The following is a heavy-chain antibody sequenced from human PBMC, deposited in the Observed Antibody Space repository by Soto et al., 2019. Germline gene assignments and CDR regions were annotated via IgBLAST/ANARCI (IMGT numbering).Heavy chain of an antibody. CDR2: IYPGNSET. V-gene: IGHV5-51*01. D-gene: IGHD3-22*01. CDR1: GYSFSSYW. Sequence: PGESLKISCKGSGYSFSSYWIGWVCQMPGKGLEWMGSIYPGNSETRYSPSFQGQVTISADKSISTAYLQWNSLKASDTAIYYCAKRSYSYDPSAFYYWFDPSGQGTLVTSP. CDR3: AKRSYSYDPSAFYYWFDP. J-gene: IGHJ5*02.